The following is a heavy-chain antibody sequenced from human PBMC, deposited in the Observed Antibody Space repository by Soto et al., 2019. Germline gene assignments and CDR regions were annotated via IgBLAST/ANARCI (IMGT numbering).Heavy chain of an antibody. CDR3: ARVEALITGTTEDAFDI. Sequence: QVPLVQSGAEVKKPGASVKVSCKASGYTFTSYGISWVRQAPGQGLEWMGWISAYNGNTNYAQKLQGRVTMTTDTSTSTAYMELRSLRSDDTAVYYCARVEALITGTTEDAFDIWGQGTMVTVSS. D-gene: IGHD1-20*01. V-gene: IGHV1-18*04. CDR2: ISAYNGNT. J-gene: IGHJ3*02. CDR1: GYTFTSYG.